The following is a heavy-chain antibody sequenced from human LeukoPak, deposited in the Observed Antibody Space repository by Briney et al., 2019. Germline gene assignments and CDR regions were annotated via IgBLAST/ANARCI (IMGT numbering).Heavy chain of an antibody. CDR3: ARALTTGTTKWYFDL. Sequence: EASVKVSCKASGHTFTSYDINWVRQATGQGLEWMGWMNPNSGNTGYAQKFQGRVTMTTNTSISTAYMELSSLRSEDTAVYYCARALTTGTTKWYFDLWGRGTLVTVSS. D-gene: IGHD1-1*01. CDR1: GHTFTSYD. J-gene: IGHJ2*01. CDR2: MNPNSGNT. V-gene: IGHV1-8*01.